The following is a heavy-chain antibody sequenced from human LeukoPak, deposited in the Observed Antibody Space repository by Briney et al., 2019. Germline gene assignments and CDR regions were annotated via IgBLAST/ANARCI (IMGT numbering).Heavy chain of an antibody. J-gene: IGHJ5*02. CDR1: GFTVSSNY. CDR2: IYSGGST. V-gene: IGHV3-66*02. CDR3: ARPQGVYAMGYWFDP. Sequence: GGSLRLSCAASGFTVSSNYMSWVRQAPGKGLEWVSVIYSGGSTYYADSVKGRFTISRDNSKNTLYLQMDSLRAEDTAVYYCARPQGVYAMGYWFDPWGQGTLVTVSS. D-gene: IGHD2-8*01.